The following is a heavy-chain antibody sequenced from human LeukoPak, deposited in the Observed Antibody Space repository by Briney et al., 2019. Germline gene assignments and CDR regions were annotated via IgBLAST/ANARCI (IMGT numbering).Heavy chain of an antibody. CDR1: GGSISSSSYY. CDR3: ARLSYNWNTGY. V-gene: IGHV4-39*01. CDR2: IYYSGST. D-gene: IGHD1/OR15-1a*01. Sequence: SETLSLTCTVSGGSISSSSYYWGWIRQPPGKGLEWIASIYYSGSTYYDPSRTSRATISVATSKNQFSLKLSSVTAADTAVYYCARLSYNWNTGYWGQGTLVTVSA. J-gene: IGHJ4*02.